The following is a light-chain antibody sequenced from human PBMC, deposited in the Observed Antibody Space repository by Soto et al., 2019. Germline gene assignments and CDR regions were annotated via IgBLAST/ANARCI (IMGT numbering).Light chain of an antibody. CDR3: SSYTSASTWV. V-gene: IGLV2-14*01. Sequence: QSVLTQPASVSGSPGQSITISCTGTSSDIGRYNYVSWYQQHPGKAPKLMIYEVSDRPSGVSNRFSASKSGNTASLSISGLQAEDEADYYCSSYTSASTWVFGGRTQLTVL. J-gene: IGLJ7*01. CDR1: SSDIGRYNY. CDR2: EVS.